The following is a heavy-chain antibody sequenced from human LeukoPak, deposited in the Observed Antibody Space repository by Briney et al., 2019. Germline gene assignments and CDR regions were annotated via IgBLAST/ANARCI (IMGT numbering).Heavy chain of an antibody. Sequence: GGSLRLSCAASGFTFSSYAMHWVRQAPGKGLEWVSAISGSGDSTYYADSVKGRFTISRDNSKNTLYLQMNSLRAEDTAVYYCAKGRFLEWLVYYWGQGTLVTVSS. CDR2: ISGSGDST. CDR3: AKGRFLEWLVYY. CDR1: GFTFSSYA. D-gene: IGHD3-3*01. J-gene: IGHJ4*02. V-gene: IGHV3-23*01.